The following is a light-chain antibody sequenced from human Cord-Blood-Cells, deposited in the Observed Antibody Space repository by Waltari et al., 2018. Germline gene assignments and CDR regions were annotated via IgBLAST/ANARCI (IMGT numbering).Light chain of an antibody. J-gene: IGLJ1*01. CDR2: DVS. CDR3: SSYTSSSTLV. V-gene: IGLV2-14*03. Sequence: QSALTQPASVSGSPGQSITISCPGTSSDVGGYNYVSWYQQHPGKHPKLMIYDVSNRPSGVSNGFPGPKSGNTASLTISGLQAEDEADYYCSSYTSSSTLVFGTGTKVTVL. CDR1: SSDVGGYNY.